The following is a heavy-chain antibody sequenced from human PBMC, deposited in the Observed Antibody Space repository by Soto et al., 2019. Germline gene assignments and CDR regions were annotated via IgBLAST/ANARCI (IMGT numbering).Heavy chain of an antibody. J-gene: IGHJ6*03. CDR3: ARECREQLVRIGLYYSSMDV. D-gene: IGHD6-6*01. CDR2: ISSGGSSM. CDR1: GFAFSSFS. V-gene: IGHV3-21*01. Sequence: EVQLVESGGGLVKPGGSLRLSCAASGFAFSSFSMNWVRQAPGKGLEWVAVISSGGSSMYYADSVKGRFSISRDNAKNSVFLQMNSLRAEDTAVYYCARECREQLVRIGLYYSSMDVWATGTTGTVAS.